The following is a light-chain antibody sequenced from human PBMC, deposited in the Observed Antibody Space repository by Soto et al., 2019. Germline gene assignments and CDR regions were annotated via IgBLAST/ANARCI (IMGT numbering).Light chain of an antibody. Sequence: QSVLTQPPSASGTPGQRVTVSCSGSSSNIGSNTVNWYQQVPGTAPKLLIFSNDERPSGVPDRFSGSKSGTSASLAISRLQSEDEADYYCAAWDDSLNGVVFGGGTKLTVL. V-gene: IGLV1-44*01. J-gene: IGLJ2*01. CDR3: AAWDDSLNGVV. CDR1: SSNIGSNT. CDR2: SND.